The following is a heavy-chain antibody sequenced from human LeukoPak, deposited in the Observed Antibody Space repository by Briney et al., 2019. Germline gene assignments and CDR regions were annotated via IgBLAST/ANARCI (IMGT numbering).Heavy chain of an antibody. V-gene: IGHV3-23*01. D-gene: IGHD3-10*01. CDR1: GFTFSNYG. Sequence: GGSLRLSCAASGFTFSNYGMSWVRQAPGKGLEWVSAISGSGGSTNYADSVKGRFTISRDNSKNTLHLQMNSLRAEDTAVYYCAKDIYGSGSYYPDYWGQGTLGTVSS. J-gene: IGHJ4*02. CDR2: ISGSGGST. CDR3: AKDIYGSGSYYPDY.